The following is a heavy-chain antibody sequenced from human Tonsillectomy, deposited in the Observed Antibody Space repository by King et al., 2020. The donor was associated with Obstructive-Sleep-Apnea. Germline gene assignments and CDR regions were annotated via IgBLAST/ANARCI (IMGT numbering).Heavy chain of an antibody. J-gene: IGHJ5*02. CDR2: IYYSGST. CDR3: AGGLGVVRGVIGWFDP. CDR1: GGSISSSAYY. Sequence: VQLQESGPGLVKPSQTLSLTCSVSGGSISSSAYYWSWIRQHPGKGLEWIGYIYYSGSTYYNPSLKSRLSISLDMSKNQFSLKLSSVIAADTAVYYCAGGLGVVRGVIGWFDPWGQGTLVTVSS. D-gene: IGHD3-10*01. V-gene: IGHV4-31*03.